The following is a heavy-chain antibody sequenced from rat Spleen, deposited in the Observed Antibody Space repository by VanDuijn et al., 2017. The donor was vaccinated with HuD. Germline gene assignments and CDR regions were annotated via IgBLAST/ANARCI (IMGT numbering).Heavy chain of an antibody. CDR2: IWSGGST. Sequence: QVQLRESGPGLVQPSQNLSLTCTVSGFSLTSYHVTWVRQPPGKGLAWVGAIWSGGSTDCNSALKSRLSISRDTSKSQVFLKMNSLQTEDTAIYFCTRWYSGVMDAWGQGASVTVSS. V-gene: IGHV2-15*01. D-gene: IGHD4-3*01. CDR3: TRWYSGVMDA. CDR1: GFSLTSYH. J-gene: IGHJ4*01.